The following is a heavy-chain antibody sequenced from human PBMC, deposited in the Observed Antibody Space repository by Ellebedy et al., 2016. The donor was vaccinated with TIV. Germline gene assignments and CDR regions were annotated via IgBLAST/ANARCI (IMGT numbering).Heavy chain of an antibody. V-gene: IGHV3-23*03. D-gene: IGHD3-22*01. J-gene: IGHJ4*02. Sequence: PGGSLRLSCAASGFIFNHYSMNWVRQAPGKGLEWVSVIYSGADGGDTYYADSVKGRFTISRDNSKNTVYLQMSSLRAEDTAVYYCGKEILVVVTPALDHWGQGTLVTVSS. CDR2: IYSGADGGDT. CDR1: GFIFNHYS. CDR3: GKEILVVVTPALDH.